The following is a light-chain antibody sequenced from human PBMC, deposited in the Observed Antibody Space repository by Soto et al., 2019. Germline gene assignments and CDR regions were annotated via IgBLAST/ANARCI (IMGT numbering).Light chain of an antibody. CDR2: DVS. V-gene: IGLV2-14*03. CDR3: SAFTGTTYV. J-gene: IGLJ1*01. CDR1: SSEVGGNKY. Sequence: SVLTQHASVSGSPGQSLTISCPGTSSEVGGNKYVSWYQHYPGKAPKRMICDVSNRPSGVSNRFSGSKSGTTASLTISGLQAEDEADYYCSAFTGTTYVFGTGTKVTVL.